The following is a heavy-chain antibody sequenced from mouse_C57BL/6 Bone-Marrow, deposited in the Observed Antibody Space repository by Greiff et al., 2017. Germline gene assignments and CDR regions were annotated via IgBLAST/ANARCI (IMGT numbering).Heavy chain of an antibody. J-gene: IGHJ4*01. CDR3: ARLRLYAMDY. D-gene: IGHD1-1*01. V-gene: IGHV1-61*01. CDR1: GYTFTSYW. Sequence: VQLQQPGAELVRPGSSVKLSCKASGYTFTSYWMDWVKQRPGQGLEWIGNIYPSDSETHYNQKFKDKATLTVDKSSSTAYMQLSSLTSEDSAVYYCARLRLYAMDYWGQGTSVTVSS. CDR2: IYPSDSET.